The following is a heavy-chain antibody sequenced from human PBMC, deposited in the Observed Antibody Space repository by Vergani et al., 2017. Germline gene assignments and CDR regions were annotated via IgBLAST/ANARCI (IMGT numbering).Heavy chain of an antibody. CDR2: INHSGST. D-gene: IGHD3-22*01. J-gene: IGHJ6*03. CDR1: GGSFSGYY. V-gene: IGHV4-34*01. CDR3: ARDPYYYDSSGYYSAGYMDV. Sequence: QLQLQESGPGLVKPSETLSLTCTVYGGSFSGYYWSWIRQPPGKGLEWIGEINHSGSTNYNPSLKSRVTISVDTSKNQFSLKLSSVTAADTSVYYCARDPYYYDSSGYYSAGYMDVWAKGPRSPSP.